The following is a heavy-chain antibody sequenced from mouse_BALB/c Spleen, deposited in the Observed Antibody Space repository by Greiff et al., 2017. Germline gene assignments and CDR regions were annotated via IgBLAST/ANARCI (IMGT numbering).Heavy chain of an antibody. CDR2: ISSGSSTI. J-gene: IGHJ2*01. V-gene: IGHV5-17*02. CDR3: AGGRYPSYYFDY. Sequence: EVKLQESGGGLVQPGGSRKLSCAASGFTFSSFGMHWVRQAPEKGLEWVAYISSGSSTIYYADTVKGRFTISRDNPKNTLFLQMTSLRSEDTAMYYCAGGRYPSYYFDYWGQGTTLTVSS. D-gene: IGHD2-14*01. CDR1: GFTFSSFG.